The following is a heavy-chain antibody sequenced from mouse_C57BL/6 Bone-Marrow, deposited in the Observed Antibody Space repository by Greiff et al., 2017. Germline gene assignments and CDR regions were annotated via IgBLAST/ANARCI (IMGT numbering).Heavy chain of an antibody. J-gene: IGHJ2*01. D-gene: IGHD4-1*01. CDR3: ARPELGRYY. Sequence: VQLQQPGAELVRPGTSVKLSCKASGYPFPSYWLHWVTQRPGQGLAWIGVLDPSDGYNKSNQKFKGKATLTVDTSSSPAFMQLSSLTSEDSAVYYCARPELGRYYWGQGTTLTVSS. CDR2: LDPSDGYN. CDR1: GYPFPSYW. V-gene: IGHV1-59*01.